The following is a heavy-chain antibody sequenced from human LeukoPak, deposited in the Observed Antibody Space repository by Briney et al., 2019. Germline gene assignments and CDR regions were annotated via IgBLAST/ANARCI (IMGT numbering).Heavy chain of an antibody. CDR2: IIPIFGTA. J-gene: IGHJ4*02. D-gene: IGHD3-22*01. CDR1: GYTFTSYA. CDR3: ARDPNYYDSSGYFAY. Sequence: SVKVSCKASGYTFTSYAISWVRQAPGQGLEWMGGIIPIFGTANYAQKFQGRVTITADESTSTAYMELGSLRSEDTAVYYCARDPNYYDSSGYFAYWGQGTLVTVSS. V-gene: IGHV1-69*13.